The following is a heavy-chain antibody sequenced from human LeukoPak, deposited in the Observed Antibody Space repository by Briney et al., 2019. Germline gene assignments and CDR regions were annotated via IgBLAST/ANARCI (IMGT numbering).Heavy chain of an antibody. CDR1: GFTFDHYP. Sequence: PGGSLRLSCAASGFTFDHYPMHWVRQAPGKGLEWLSGISWNSGSIGYADSVKGRFTISRDNAKNSLYLQMNSLRAEDTALYYCAKAGYYYGSGSYYDYWGQGTLVTVSS. J-gene: IGHJ4*02. CDR2: ISWNSGSI. V-gene: IGHV3-9*01. D-gene: IGHD3-10*01. CDR3: AKAGYYYGSGSYYDY.